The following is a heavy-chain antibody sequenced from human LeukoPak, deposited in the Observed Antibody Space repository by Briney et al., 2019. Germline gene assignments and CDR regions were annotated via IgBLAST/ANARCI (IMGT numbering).Heavy chain of an antibody. D-gene: IGHD5-24*01. Sequence: SKTLSLTCTVSGGSISSSSYYWGWIRQPPGEGLEWIGSIYYSGSTYYNPSLKSRVTISVDTSKNQFSLKLSSVTAADTAVYYCARHDGYNYYFDYWGQGTLVTVSS. CDR2: IYYSGST. CDR3: ARHDGYNYYFDY. J-gene: IGHJ4*02. V-gene: IGHV4-39*01. CDR1: GGSISSSSYY.